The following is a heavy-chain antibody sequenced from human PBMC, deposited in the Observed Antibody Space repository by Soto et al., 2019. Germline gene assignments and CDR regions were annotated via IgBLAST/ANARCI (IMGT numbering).Heavy chain of an antibody. J-gene: IGHJ6*02. Sequence: QVQLVQSGAEVKKPGSSVKVSCKASGGTFSSYTISWVRQAPGQGLEWMGRIIPILGIANYAQKFQGRVTITADKSTSTAYMELSSPRSEDTAVYYCAREAMPLYGMDVWGQGTTVTVSS. CDR2: IIPILGIA. CDR1: GGTFSSYT. CDR3: AREAMPLYGMDV. V-gene: IGHV1-69*02. D-gene: IGHD2-2*01.